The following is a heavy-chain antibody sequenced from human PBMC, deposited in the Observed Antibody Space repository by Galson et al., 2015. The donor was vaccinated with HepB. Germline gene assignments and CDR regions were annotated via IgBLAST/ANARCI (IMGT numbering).Heavy chain of an antibody. D-gene: IGHD3-22*01. CDR1: GFTFSSRP. V-gene: IGHV3-30*04. CDR3: ATTLFGSGAYWTFEI. J-gene: IGHJ3*02. Sequence: SLRLSCATSGFTFSSRPMHWVRQAPGKGLEWVAVIRPDGGWQHYADSVKGRFTISRDNVKNTLYLEMNSLRVEDTAVYFCATTLFGSGAYWTFEIWGQGTLVTVSS. CDR2: IRPDGGWQ.